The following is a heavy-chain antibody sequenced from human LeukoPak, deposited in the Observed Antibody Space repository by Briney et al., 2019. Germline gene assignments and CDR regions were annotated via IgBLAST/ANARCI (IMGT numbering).Heavy chain of an antibody. V-gene: IGHV3-30-3*01. CDR2: ISYDGSNK. CDR1: GFTFSSYA. CDR3: AREGAGALLRRGLDY. Sequence: GRSLRLSCAASGFTFSSYAMHWVRQAPGKGLEWVAVISYDGSNKYYADSVKGRFTISRDNSKNTLYLQMNSLRAEDTAVYYCAREGAGALLRRGLDYWGQGTLVTVSS. D-gene: IGHD5-12*01. J-gene: IGHJ4*02.